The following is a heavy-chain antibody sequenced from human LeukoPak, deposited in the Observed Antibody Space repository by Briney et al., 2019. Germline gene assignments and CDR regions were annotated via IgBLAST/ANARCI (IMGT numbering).Heavy chain of an antibody. V-gene: IGHV1-69*05. CDR2: IIPIFGTA. CDR1: GGTFSSYA. D-gene: IGHD3-10*01. Sequence: SVKVSCKASGGTFSSYAISWVRQAPGQGLEWMGGIIPIFGTANYAQKFQGRVTMTRDTSTSTVYMELSSLRSEDTVIYYCARARGSGSYYGHDYYYYHYMDVWGKGTTVTVSS. J-gene: IGHJ6*03. CDR3: ARARGSGSYYGHDYYYYHYMDV.